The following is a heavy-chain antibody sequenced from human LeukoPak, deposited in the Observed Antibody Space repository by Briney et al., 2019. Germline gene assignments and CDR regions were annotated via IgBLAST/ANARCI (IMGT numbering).Heavy chain of an antibody. J-gene: IGHJ4*02. D-gene: IGHD3-22*01. V-gene: IGHV3-23*01. Sequence: GGSLRLSCAASGFTFSILGMSWVRQAPGKGLEWVSTINDNGGSTYYADSVKGRFTISRDNSKNTLYLQVNSLRAEDTAVYYCARGGSDSSGYYPYYFDYWGQGTLVTVSS. CDR2: INDNGGST. CDR3: ARGGSDSSGYYPYYFDY. CDR1: GFTFSILG.